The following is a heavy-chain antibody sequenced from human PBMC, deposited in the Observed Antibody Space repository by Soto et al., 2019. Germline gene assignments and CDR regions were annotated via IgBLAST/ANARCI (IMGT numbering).Heavy chain of an antibody. CDR2: IYHSGST. V-gene: IGHV4-30-2*01. CDR3: ARGPSSYYDSSGYIFDY. J-gene: IGHJ4*02. CDR1: GGSISIGTDY. Sequence: SETLSLTCTVSGGSISIGTDYWGWIRQAPGKGLEWIGYIYHSGSTYYNPSLKSRVTISVDRSKNQFSLKLSSVTAADTAVYYCARGPSSYYDSSGYIFDYWGQGTLVTVSS. D-gene: IGHD3-22*01.